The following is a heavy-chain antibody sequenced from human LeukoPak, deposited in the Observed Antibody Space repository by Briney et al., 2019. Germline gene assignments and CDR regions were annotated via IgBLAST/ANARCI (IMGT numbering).Heavy chain of an antibody. CDR1: GYSFTSYW. D-gene: IGHD3-10*01. V-gene: IGHV5-51*01. Sequence: GESLKIFCKGSGYSFTSYWIGWVRQMPGKGLEWMGSIYPDDSDTRYSPSFQGQVTISDEKSISTAYLQWSSLKASDTAMYYCAGRVVRGAIDYWGQGTLVTVSS. J-gene: IGHJ4*02. CDR3: AGRVVRGAIDY. CDR2: IYPDDSDT.